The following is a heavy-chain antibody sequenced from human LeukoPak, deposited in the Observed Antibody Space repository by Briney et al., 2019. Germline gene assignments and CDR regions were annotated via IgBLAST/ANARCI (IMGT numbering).Heavy chain of an antibody. CDR1: GGSISSGGYY. CDR2: IYYSGST. V-gene: IGHV4-31*03. CDR3: ASRDDSGPY. J-gene: IGHJ4*02. Sequence: SQTLTLTCTVSGGSISSGGYYWSWIRQHPGKGLEWIGYIYYSGSTYHNPSLKSRVTMSVDKPNNQFSLKLTSLTAADTAVYYCASRDDSGPYWGQGTLVTVSS. D-gene: IGHD4-17*01.